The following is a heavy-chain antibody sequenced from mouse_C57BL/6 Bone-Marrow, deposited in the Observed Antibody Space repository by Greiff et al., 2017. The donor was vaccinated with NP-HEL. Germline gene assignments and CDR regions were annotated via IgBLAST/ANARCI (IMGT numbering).Heavy chain of an antibody. D-gene: IGHD4-1*01. CDR3: ARSELGQGFAY. V-gene: IGHV1-76*01. J-gene: IGHJ3*01. Sequence: VMLVESGAELVRPGASVKLSCKASGYTFTDYYINWVKQRPGQGLEWIARIYPGSGNTYYNEKFKGKATLTAEKSSSTAYMQLSSLTSEDSAVYFCARSELGQGFAYWGQGTLVTVSA. CDR2: IYPGSGNT. CDR1: GYTFTDYY.